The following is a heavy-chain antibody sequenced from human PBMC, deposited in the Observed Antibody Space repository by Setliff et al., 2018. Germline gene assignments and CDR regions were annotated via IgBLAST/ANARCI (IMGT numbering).Heavy chain of an antibody. J-gene: IGHJ4*02. D-gene: IGHD1-20*01. CDR1: GGTFSYYY. CDR2: IDHSGST. CDR3: ARGRNIKLRLLDS. V-gene: IGHV4-34*01. Sequence: SETLSLTCAASGGTFSYYYWTWIRQPPGKGLEWIGEIDHSGSTSYNPSLESRVTISIDTSKNQFSLNLRYVTAADTGLYYCARGRNIKLRLLDSWGQGKLVTVSS.